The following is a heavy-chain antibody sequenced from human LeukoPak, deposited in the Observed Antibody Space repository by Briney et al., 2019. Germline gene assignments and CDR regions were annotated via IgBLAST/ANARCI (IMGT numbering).Heavy chain of an antibody. Sequence: ASVKASCKASGYTFTSYDINWVRQATGQGLEWMGWMNPNSGNTGYAQKFQGRVTMTRNTSISTAYMELSSLRSEDTAVYYCARGLRSGSGHWFDPWGQGTLVTVSS. D-gene: IGHD1-26*01. CDR2: MNPNSGNT. V-gene: IGHV1-8*01. J-gene: IGHJ5*02. CDR1: GYTFTSYD. CDR3: ARGLRSGSGHWFDP.